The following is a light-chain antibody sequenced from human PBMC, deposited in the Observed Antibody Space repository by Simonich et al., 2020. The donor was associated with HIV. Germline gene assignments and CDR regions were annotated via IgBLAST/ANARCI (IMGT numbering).Light chain of an antibody. V-gene: IGKV1-5*03. CDR1: QSINRY. J-gene: IGKJ1*01. CDR2: KAS. Sequence: DIQMTQSPSTLSASVGDRVTITCRASQSINRYLAWYQQKPGKAPKLLIYKASSLESGVPSRFSGSGSGTEFTLTISSLQPDDFATYYCQQYNSYPWTFGQGTKVEIK. CDR3: QQYNSYPWT.